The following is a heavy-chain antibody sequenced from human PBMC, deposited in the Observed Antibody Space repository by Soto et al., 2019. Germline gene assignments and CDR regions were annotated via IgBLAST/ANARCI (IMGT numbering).Heavy chain of an antibody. CDR2: IDPSDSQT. J-gene: IGHJ4*02. V-gene: IGHV5-10-1*01. CDR3: ARQIYDSDTGPNFQYYFDS. CDR1: GYSFAGYW. D-gene: IGHD3-22*01. Sequence: GESLKISCKGSGYSFAGYWITWVRQKPGKGLEWMGMIDPSDSQTYYSPSFRGHVTISATKSITTVFLQWSSLRASDTAMYYCARQIYDSDTGPNFQYYFDSWGQGTPVTVSS.